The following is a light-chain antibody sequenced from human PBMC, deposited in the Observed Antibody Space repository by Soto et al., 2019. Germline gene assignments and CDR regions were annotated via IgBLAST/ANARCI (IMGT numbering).Light chain of an antibody. V-gene: IGKV3-20*01. Sequence: EIVLTQSSGTLSLSPGERATLSCRASQSVGNNNLAWYQQKPGQAPRFLIYDASSRATGIPDRFSGSGSGTDFTLTISRLEPEDFAVYYCQQYGSTPLTFGGGTKVEIK. CDR1: QSVGNNN. J-gene: IGKJ4*01. CDR2: DAS. CDR3: QQYGSTPLT.